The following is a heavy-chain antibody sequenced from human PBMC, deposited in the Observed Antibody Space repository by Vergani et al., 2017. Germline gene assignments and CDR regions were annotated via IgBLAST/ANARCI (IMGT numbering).Heavy chain of an antibody. V-gene: IGHV1-2*02. CDR2: INPNSGGT. Sequence: QVQLVQSGAEVKKPGASVKVSCKASGYTFTGYYMHWVRKAPGQGLEWMGWINPNSGGTNYAQKFQGRVTMTRDTSISATYLELGRLRPDDTAVYYCAGGYSGSWYRPGNSCCMDYWGQGTTVTVSS. CDR3: AGGYSGSWYRPGNSCCMDY. CDR1: GYTFTGYY. J-gene: IGHJ4*02. D-gene: IGHD6-13*01.